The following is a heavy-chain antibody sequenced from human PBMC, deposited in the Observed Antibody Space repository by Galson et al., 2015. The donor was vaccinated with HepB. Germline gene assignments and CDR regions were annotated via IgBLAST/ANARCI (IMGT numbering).Heavy chain of an antibody. D-gene: IGHD1-14*01. CDR2: ISSRGTTV. CDR3: ARDRRRWMNPKGGVFDF. J-gene: IGHJ3*01. V-gene: IGHV3-11*01. Sequence: SLRLSCAASGFTFSDYYMAWIRQVPGKGLEWVSYISSRGTTVYYADSVKGRFTISRDNTKTSLSLQMNSLRAGDTAIYYCARDRRRWMNPKGGVFDFWGQGTLVAVSS. CDR1: GFTFSDYY.